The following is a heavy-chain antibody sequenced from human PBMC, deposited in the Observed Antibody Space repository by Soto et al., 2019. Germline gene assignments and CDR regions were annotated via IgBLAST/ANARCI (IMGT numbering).Heavy chain of an antibody. CDR2: ISGSGGST. V-gene: IGHV3-23*01. J-gene: IGHJ6*02. Sequence: PGGSLRLSCAASGFTFSSYAMSWVRQAPGKGLEWVSAISGSGGSTYYADSVKGRFTISRDNSKNTLYLQMNSLRAEDTAVYYCAKGVGEVAAGGYYYYYYGMDVWGQGTTVTVSS. CDR1: GFTFSSYA. CDR3: AKGVGEVAAGGYYYYYYGMDV. D-gene: IGHD2-15*01.